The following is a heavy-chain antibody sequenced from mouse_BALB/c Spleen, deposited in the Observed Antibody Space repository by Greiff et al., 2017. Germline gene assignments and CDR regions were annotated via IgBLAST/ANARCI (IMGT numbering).Heavy chain of an antibody. CDR3: ARLLQ. Sequence: EVKVVESGGGLVKPGGSLKLSCAASGFTFSSYAMSWVRQTPEKRLEWVATISSGGSYTYYPDSVKGRFTISRDNAKNTLYLQMSSLRSEDTAMYYCARLLQWGQGTLVTVSA. CDR2: ISSGGSYT. V-gene: IGHV5-9-3*01. CDR1: GFTFSSYA. J-gene: IGHJ3*02.